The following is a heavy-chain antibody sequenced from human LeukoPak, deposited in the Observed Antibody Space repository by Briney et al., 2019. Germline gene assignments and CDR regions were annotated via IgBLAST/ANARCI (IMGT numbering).Heavy chain of an antibody. D-gene: IGHD3-10*01. CDR1: GFTFSSYA. J-gene: IGHJ6*02. V-gene: IGHV3-23*01. CDR3: AKGDYYGSGSTFKNGMDV. Sequence: PGGSLRLPCAASGFTFSSYAMSWVRQAPGKGLEWVSAVTASAGNTYYADSVKGRFTISRDNSKNTLYLQVNSLRAGDTAVYYCAKGDYYGSGSTFKNGMDVWGQGTTVTVSS. CDR2: VTASAGNT.